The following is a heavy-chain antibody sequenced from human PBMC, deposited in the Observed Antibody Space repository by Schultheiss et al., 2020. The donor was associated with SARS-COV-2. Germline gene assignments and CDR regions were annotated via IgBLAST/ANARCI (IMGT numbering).Heavy chain of an antibody. V-gene: IGHV3-30*04. CDR3: AKDQDILTGYYFGS. CDR1: GFTFSSYA. CDR2: ISYDGSNK. D-gene: IGHD3-9*01. J-gene: IGHJ4*02. Sequence: GGSLRLSCAASGFTFSSYAMHWVRQAPGKGLEWVAVISYDGSNKYYADSVKGRFTISRDNSKNTLYLQMNSLRAEDTAVYYCAKDQDILTGYYFGSWGQGTLVTVSS.